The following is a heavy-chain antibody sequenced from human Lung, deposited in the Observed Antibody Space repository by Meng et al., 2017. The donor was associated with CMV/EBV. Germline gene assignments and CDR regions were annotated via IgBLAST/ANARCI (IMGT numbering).Heavy chain of an antibody. D-gene: IGHD1/OR15-1a*01. J-gene: IGHJ4*02. CDR1: GYTFTGYG. CDR2: ISTYNGDT. CDR3: ARGNWNIDY. V-gene: IGHV1-18*01. Sequence: ASXXVSCKPSGYTFTGYGINWVRQAPGQGLEWMAWISTYNGDTNYAQKFQGRATVTTDTSTGTVYMELMSLTSDDTAAYFCARGNWNIDYWGQGTLVTVSS.